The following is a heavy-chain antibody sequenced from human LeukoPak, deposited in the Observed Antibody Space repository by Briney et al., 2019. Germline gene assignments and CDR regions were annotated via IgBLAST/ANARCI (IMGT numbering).Heavy chain of an antibody. V-gene: IGHV4-4*07. D-gene: IGHD6-19*01. CDR3: ARDPFSGVNSSGWSSGGLDI. CDR2: IYTSGST. Sequence: PSETLSLTCTVSGGSISSYYWSWIRQPAGKGLEWIGRIYTSGSTNYNPSLKSRVTMSVDTSKNQFSLKLSSVTAADTAVYYCARDPFSGVNSSGWSSGGLDIWGQGTMVTVSS. CDR1: GGSISSYY. J-gene: IGHJ3*02.